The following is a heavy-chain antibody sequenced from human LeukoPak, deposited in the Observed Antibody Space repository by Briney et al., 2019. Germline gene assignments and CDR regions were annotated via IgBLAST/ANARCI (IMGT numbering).Heavy chain of an antibody. V-gene: IGHV1-69*13. CDR1: GGTFSSYA. CDR2: IIPIFGTA. Sequence: RASVKVSCKASGGTFSSYAISWVRQAPGQGLEWMGGIIPIFGTANYAQKFQGRVTITAGESTSTAYMELSSLRSEDTAVYYCARDTPIPGTNYYDSYWGQGTLVTVSS. J-gene: IGHJ4*02. D-gene: IGHD3-22*01. CDR3: ARDTPIPGTNYYDSY.